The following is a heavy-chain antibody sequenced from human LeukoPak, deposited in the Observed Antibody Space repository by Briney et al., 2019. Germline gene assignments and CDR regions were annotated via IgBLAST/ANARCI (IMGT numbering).Heavy chain of an antibody. Sequence: GGSLRLSCAASGFTFSSYWMHWVRQDPGKGLVWVSRISRDGRSTTYADSVKGRFTISRDNAKNTLYLQMNSLRAEDTAVYYCARDLDNYDSGSYAWGQGTLVTVSS. D-gene: IGHD3-10*01. V-gene: IGHV3-74*01. CDR1: GFTFSSYW. CDR2: ISRDGRST. J-gene: IGHJ5*02. CDR3: ARDLDNYDSGSYA.